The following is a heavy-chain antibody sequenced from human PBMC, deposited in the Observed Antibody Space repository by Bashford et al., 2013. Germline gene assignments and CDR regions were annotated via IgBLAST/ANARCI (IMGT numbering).Heavy chain of an antibody. J-gene: IGHJ4*02. CDR1: GFTFSSYA. D-gene: IGHD1-26*01. CDR3: ATIMVGATTAPGDY. V-gene: IGHV3-23*01. CDR2: ISGSAGST. Sequence: GGSLRLSCAASGFTFSSYAMSWVRQAPGKGLEWVSVISGSAGSTYYADSVKGRFTISRDNSKNTLYLQMNSLRAEDTALYYCATIMVGATTAPGDYWGQGTLVTVSS.